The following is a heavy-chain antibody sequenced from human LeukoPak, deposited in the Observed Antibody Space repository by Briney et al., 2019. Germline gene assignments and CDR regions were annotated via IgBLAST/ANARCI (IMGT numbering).Heavy chain of an antibody. CDR1: GYTFTSYG. Sequence: SVKVSCKASGYTFTSYGISWVRQAPGQGLEWMGGIIPIFGTPNYAQKFQGRVRITADESTNTAYMELSSLRSEDTAVYYCASCGGDCYSKYYFYYWGQGTLVTVSS. CDR2: IIPIFGTP. V-gene: IGHV1-69*13. J-gene: IGHJ4*02. CDR3: ASCGGDCYSKYYFYY. D-gene: IGHD2-21*02.